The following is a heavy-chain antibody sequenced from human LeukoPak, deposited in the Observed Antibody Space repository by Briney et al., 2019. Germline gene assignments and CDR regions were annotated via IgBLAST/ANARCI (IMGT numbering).Heavy chain of an antibody. D-gene: IGHD3/OR15-3a*01. CDR2: IYYSGST. CDR1: GGSISSYY. CDR3: AGADGLQYSNHYDMDI. J-gene: IGHJ6*03. V-gene: IGHV4-59*01. Sequence: SETLSLTCTVSGGSISSYYWSWIRQPPGKGLEWIGYIYYSGSTNYNPSLKSRVTISVDTSKNHFSLKLSTVTAADTAVYYCAGADGLQYSNHYDMDIWGKGTTVTVSS.